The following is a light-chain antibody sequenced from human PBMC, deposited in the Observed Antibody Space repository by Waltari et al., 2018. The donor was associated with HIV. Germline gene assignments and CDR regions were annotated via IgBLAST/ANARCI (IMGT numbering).Light chain of an antibody. CDR3: AAWDDSLNGM. CDR2: TNY. V-gene: IGLV1-44*01. CDR1: SSNIGSNI. J-gene: IGLJ3*02. Sequence: QSVLTQPPSVSGTPGQNVTISCSGSSSNIGSNIVNWYQQLPGAAPKLLIYTNYQRPSGVPDRFAGSKSGTSASLAISGLQSADEADYYWAAWDDSLNGMFGGGTKLTVL.